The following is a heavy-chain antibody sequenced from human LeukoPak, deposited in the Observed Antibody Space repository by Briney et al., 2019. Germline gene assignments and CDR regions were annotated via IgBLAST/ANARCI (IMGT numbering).Heavy chain of an antibody. V-gene: IGHV3-21*01. J-gene: IGHJ3*02. Sequence: PGGSLRLSCTASGFTFSSYTMNWVRQAPGKGLEWVSSISTTSIHIYHADSVKGRFTISRDNAKNSVSMQMNSLRAEDTAVYYCARGADFWGERNAFDIWGQGTMVTVSS. CDR1: GFTFSSYT. CDR3: ARGADFWGERNAFDI. D-gene: IGHD3-3*01. CDR2: ISTTSIHI.